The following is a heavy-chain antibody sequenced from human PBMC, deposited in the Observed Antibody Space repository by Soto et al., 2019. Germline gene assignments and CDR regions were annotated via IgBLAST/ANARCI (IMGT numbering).Heavy chain of an antibody. V-gene: IGHV3-23*01. J-gene: IGHJ4*02. CDR1: GFTFSSYA. Sequence: EVQLLESGGGLVQPGGSLRLSCAASGFTFSSYAMSWVRQAPGKGLEWVSAISGSGGSTYYADSVKGRFTISRDNSKNTLSLQINSLRAEDTAVYYCAKVRGSGSYYMYYVDYWGQGTLVSVSS. CDR2: ISGSGGST. CDR3: AKVRGSGSYYMYYVDY. D-gene: IGHD2-15*01.